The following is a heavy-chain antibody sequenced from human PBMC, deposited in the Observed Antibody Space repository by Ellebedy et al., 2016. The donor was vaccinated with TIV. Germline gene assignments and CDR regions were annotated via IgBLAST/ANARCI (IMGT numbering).Heavy chain of an antibody. Sequence: MPSETLSLTCTVSGGSISRSYWSCIRHLPGKGLEWIGYIHYSGSTNSNPSLKSRVTISVDTSKNQFSLKLSSVTAADTAVYYCARQGVPAARALDYWGQGTLVTVSS. CDR1: GGSISRSY. CDR3: ARQGVPAARALDY. CDR2: IHYSGST. D-gene: IGHD2-2*01. J-gene: IGHJ4*02. V-gene: IGHV4-59*08.